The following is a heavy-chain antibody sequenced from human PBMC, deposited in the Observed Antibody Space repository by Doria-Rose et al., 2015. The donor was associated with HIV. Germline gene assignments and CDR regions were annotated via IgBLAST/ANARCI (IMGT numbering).Heavy chain of an antibody. CDR3: ARIKSSRWYHKYYFDF. Sequence: QITLKKSGPVLVKPTETLTLTCTVSGVSLSSPGMGVSWIRQPPGKALEWLANIFSDDERSYKTSLKSRLTISRGTSKSQVVLTMTDMDPVDTATYYCARIKSSRWYHKYYFDFWGQGTLVIVSA. D-gene: IGHD6-13*01. V-gene: IGHV2-26*01. J-gene: IGHJ4*02. CDR2: IFSDDER. CDR1: GVSLSSPGMG.